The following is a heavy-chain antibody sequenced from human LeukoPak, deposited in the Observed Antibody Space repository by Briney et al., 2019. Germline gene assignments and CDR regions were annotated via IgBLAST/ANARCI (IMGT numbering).Heavy chain of an antibody. Sequence: EASVKVSCKASGGTFSSYAINWVRQAPGQGLEWMGGIIPVFGTSNYAQNFQGRVTMTRDTSTSTVYMELSSLRSDDTAVYYCARVRDGYNDAYDIWGQGTMVTVPS. CDR1: GGTFSSYA. V-gene: IGHV1-69*05. CDR2: IIPVFGTS. CDR3: ARVRDGYNDAYDI. D-gene: IGHD5-24*01. J-gene: IGHJ3*02.